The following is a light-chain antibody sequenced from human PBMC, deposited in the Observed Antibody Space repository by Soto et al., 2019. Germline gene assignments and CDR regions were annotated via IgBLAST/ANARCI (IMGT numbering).Light chain of an antibody. CDR2: DTS. J-gene: IGKJ1*01. CDR3: QQYGDLPWT. V-gene: IGKV3-20*01. Sequence: EIVLTQSPGTLSLSPGEGATLSCRAGQSVSSSQLAWYQQKLGQAPRLLIYDTSTRATGVPDRFSGSGSGTEFTLTIDRLESEDFAVYFCQQYGDLPWTFGQGTKVDIK. CDR1: QSVSSSQ.